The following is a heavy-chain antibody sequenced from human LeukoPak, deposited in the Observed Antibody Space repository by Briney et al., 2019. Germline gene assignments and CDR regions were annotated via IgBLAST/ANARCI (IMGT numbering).Heavy chain of an antibody. J-gene: IGHJ5*02. V-gene: IGHV1-2*02. CDR3: ARDLGGYLVSWFDP. Sequence: ASVKVSCKASGYTFTGYYMHRVRQAPGQGLEWMGWINPNSGGTNYAQKFQGRVTMTRDTSISTAYMELSRLRSDDTAVYYCARDLGGYLVSWFDPWGQGTLVTVSS. D-gene: IGHD3-16*01. CDR2: INPNSGGT. CDR1: GYTFTGYY.